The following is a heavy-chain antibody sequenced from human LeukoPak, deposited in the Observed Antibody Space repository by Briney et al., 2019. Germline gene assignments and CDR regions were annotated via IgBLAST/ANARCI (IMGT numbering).Heavy chain of an antibody. CDR3: AAGNIGLGYYSRDAFEF. CDR2: ISQDGHQK. Sequence: GGSLRLSCAASGFTVSSYYINWVRQAPGKGLEWVASISQDGHQKFFVYSVKGRFTLSRDNAKNSLYVEMNIPRGEATAFYFSAAGNIGLGYYSRDAFEFSGQGAVVTVSS. CDR1: GFTVSSYY. V-gene: IGHV3-7*03. D-gene: IGHD2/OR15-2a*01. J-gene: IGHJ3*01.